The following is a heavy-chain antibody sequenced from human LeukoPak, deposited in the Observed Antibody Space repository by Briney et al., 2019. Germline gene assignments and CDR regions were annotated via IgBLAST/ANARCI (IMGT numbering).Heavy chain of an antibody. V-gene: IGHV3-9*01. CDR2: ISWNSGSI. Sequence: GRSLRLSCAASGFTFDDYAMHWVRQAPGKGLEWVSGISWNSGSIGYADSVKGRFTISRDNAKNSLYLQMNSLRAEDTALYYCAKDIDDFWSGYDYWGQGTTVTVSS. CDR3: AKDIDDFWSGYDY. CDR1: GFTFDDYA. D-gene: IGHD3-3*01. J-gene: IGHJ4*03.